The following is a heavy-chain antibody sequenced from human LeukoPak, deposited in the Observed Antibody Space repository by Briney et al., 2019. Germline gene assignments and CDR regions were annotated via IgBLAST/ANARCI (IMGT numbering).Heavy chain of an antibody. CDR3: ARGHYGGNSGAFDI. CDR1: GFTFDDYG. D-gene: IGHD4-23*01. V-gene: IGHV3-20*01. J-gene: IGHJ3*02. Sequence: PGGALRLSCAASGFTFDDYGMSWVRQAPGKGRGGVAGICWNGGSTGYAHSVKGRFTISRDKAKNSLYLQMNSLRAEDTALYHCARGHYGGNSGAFDIWGQGTMVTVSS. CDR2: ICWNGGST.